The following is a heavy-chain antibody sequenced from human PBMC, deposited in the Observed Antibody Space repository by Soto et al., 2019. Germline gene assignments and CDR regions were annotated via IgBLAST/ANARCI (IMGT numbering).Heavy chain of an antibody. CDR2: INWNSGRE. CDR3: VATEGDALLCVEESVH. V-gene: IGHV3-9*01. J-gene: IGHJ4*02. CDR1: GFTFEEYA. D-gene: IGHD3-16*01. Sequence: EVRLVESGGGPAQPGGSLRLSCAASGFTFEEYAMQWVRQGPGKGLEWVSGINWNSGREDYADSVKGRFTISRDNVKKSVFLQMDSLRSEDTALYYCVATEGDALLCVEESVHWGQGTGVTVAS.